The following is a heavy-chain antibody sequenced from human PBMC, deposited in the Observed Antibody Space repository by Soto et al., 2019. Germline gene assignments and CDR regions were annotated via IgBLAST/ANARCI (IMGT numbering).Heavy chain of an antibody. CDR2: ISAYNGNT. D-gene: IGHD4-17*01. CDR3: ARGTTVETGSY. J-gene: IGHJ4*02. V-gene: IGHV1-18*01. Sequence: QVQLVQSGAEVKKPGASVKVSCKASGYTFTSYGISWVRQAPGQGLEWMGWISAYNGNTTYAQKHQGRVTMTTDPPTSTAYMQLRSLRSDETAVYYCARGTTVETGSYWGQGTLVTVSS. CDR1: GYTFTSYG.